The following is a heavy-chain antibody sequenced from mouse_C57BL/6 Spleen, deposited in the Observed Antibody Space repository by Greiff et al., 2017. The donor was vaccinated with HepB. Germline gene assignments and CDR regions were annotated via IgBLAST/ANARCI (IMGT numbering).Heavy chain of an antibody. Sequence: VMLVESGAELARPGASVKLSCKASGYTFTSYGISWVKQRTGQGLEWIGEIYPRSGNTYYNEKFKGKATLTADKSSSTAYMELRSLTSEDSAVYFCARPSYYGSSYRYFDVWGTGTTVTVSS. D-gene: IGHD1-1*01. CDR1: GYTFTSYG. CDR2: IYPRSGNT. V-gene: IGHV1-81*01. J-gene: IGHJ1*03. CDR3: ARPSYYGSSYRYFDV.